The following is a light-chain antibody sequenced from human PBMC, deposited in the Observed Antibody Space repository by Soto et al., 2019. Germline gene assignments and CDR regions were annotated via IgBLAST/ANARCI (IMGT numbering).Light chain of an antibody. CDR1: QNIDNF. CDR3: QHRYSTPG. Sequence: IQLTQSPSSPSASVGDRVSITCRASQNIDNFLNWYQQKPGKAPKLLFYAASDLQDGVPTRFSGSGSGTDFTLTISGLQPEDYGTYYCQHRYSTPGFGPGTKLDIK. CDR2: AAS. J-gene: IGKJ3*01. V-gene: IGKV1-39*01.